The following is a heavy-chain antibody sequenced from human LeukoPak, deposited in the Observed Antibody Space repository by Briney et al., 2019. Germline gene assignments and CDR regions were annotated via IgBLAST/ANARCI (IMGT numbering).Heavy chain of an antibody. CDR3: ATRGLGYCSGGSCYGTWFDP. CDR1: GGSISSGGYY. D-gene: IGHD2-15*01. CDR2: IYHSGST. V-gene: IGHV4-30-2*01. J-gene: IGHJ5*02. Sequence: SETLSLTCTVSGGSISSGGYYWSWIRQPPGKGLEWIGYIYHSGSTYYNPSLKSRVTISVDRSKNQFSLKLSSVTAADTAVYYCATRGLGYCSGGSCYGTWFDPWGQGTLVTVSS.